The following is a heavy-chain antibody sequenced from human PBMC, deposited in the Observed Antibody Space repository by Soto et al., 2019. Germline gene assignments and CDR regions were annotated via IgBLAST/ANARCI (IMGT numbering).Heavy chain of an antibody. CDR3: TRHHPHHYDSSGYFDY. V-gene: IGHV4-39*01. J-gene: IGHJ4*02. Sequence: SETMSLTCTVSDGSISTSSYYWGWISKSPGKGLEWIGTIFYTGRTYYNPSLENRVTLSVDTSKNQFSLHLTSVTAADTAVYYCTRHHPHHYDSSGYFDYWGQGALVTVS. CDR2: IFYTGRT. D-gene: IGHD3-22*01. CDR1: DGSISTSSYY.